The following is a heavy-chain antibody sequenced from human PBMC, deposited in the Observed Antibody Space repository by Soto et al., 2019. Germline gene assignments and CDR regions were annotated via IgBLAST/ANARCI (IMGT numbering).Heavy chain of an antibody. J-gene: IGHJ6*02. CDR2: FDPEDGET. V-gene: IGHV1-24*01. CDR3: ATGVSSGWHYYYYYYGMDV. D-gene: IGHD6-19*01. CDR1: GNTLTELS. Sequence: XSVKVSYKVSGNTLTELSMHLVLQAPGKGLEWMGGFDPEDGETIYAQKFQGRVAMTEDTSTDTAYMELTSLRSDDTAVYYCATGVSSGWHYYYYYYGMDVWGQGTTVTAYS.